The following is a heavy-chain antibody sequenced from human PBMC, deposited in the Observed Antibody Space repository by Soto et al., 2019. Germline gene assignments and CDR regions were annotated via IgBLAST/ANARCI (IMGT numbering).Heavy chain of an antibody. CDR1: GYSFTISW. D-gene: IGHD3-16*01. CDR2: IHPGDSDT. CDR3: ARHWGPTEKYYYYGMDV. V-gene: IGHV5-51*01. J-gene: IGHJ6*02. Sequence: PVESLKLSCKVSGYSFTISWIGWVRHMPGKGLGWMGIIHPGDSDTEYSPSFEGRVTISADKSISTAYLQWSSLKASDTAMYYCARHWGPTEKYYYYGMDVWGQGTTVTVSS.